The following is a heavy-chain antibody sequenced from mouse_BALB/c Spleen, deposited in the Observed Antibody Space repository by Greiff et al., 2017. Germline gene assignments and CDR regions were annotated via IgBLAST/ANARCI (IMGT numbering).Heavy chain of an antibody. V-gene: IGHV1S34*01. D-gene: IGHD1-1*01. CDR3: ARSDGSSLDY. CDR2: ISCYNGAT. J-gene: IGHJ2*01. CDR1: GYSFTGYY. Sequence: LVKPGASVKISCKASGYSFTGYYMHWVKQSHGKSLEWIGYISCYNGATSYNQKFKGKATFTVDTSSNTAYMQFNSLTSEDSAVYYCARSDGSSLDYWGQGTTLTVSS.